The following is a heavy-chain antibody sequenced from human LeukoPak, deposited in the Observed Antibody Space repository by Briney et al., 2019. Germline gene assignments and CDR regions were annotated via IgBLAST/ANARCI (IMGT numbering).Heavy chain of an antibody. Sequence: GGSLRLSCAASGFTFSRFWIHWVRQAPGKGLVWVSRMNPEETTTTYADSVKGRFTISRDNAKKTLYLQMNSLRAEDTAVYYCTRGALEPFDYWGLGTLVTVST. V-gene: IGHV3-74*01. CDR1: GFTFSRFW. CDR2: MNPEETTT. CDR3: TRGALEPFDY. D-gene: IGHD1-14*01. J-gene: IGHJ4*02.